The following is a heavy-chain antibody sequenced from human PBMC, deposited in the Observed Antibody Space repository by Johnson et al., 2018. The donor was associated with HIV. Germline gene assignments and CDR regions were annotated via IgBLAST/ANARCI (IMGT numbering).Heavy chain of an antibody. CDR2: ISYDGSNK. CDR1: GFTFISYA. V-gene: IGHV3-30-3*01. CDR3: ARDKVGVSAFDI. D-gene: IGHD3-16*01. Sequence: QMQLVESGGGVVQPGGSLRLSCAASGFTFISYAMHWVRQAPGKGLEWVAVISYDGSNKYYADSVKGRFTISRDNSKNTLYLQMNSLRAEDTAVYYCARDKVGVSAFDIWGQGTMVTVSS. J-gene: IGHJ3*02.